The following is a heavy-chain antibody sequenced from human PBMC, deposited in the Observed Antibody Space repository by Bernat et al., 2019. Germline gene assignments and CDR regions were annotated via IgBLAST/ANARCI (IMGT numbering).Heavy chain of an antibody. CDR2: IYPGDSDT. CDR3: ARHSGTTGRSSAFDI. D-gene: IGHD1-1*01. Sequence: EVHLVQSEAEVKNPGESLKISCKGSGYSFTSYWFGWVRQIPGKGLDWMGIIYPGDSDTRYSPSSQGKVTISADKSISSAKLQGSSLKASDTAMYYCARHSGTTGRSSAFDIWGQGTMVTVSS. J-gene: IGHJ3*02. V-gene: IGHV5-51*01. CDR1: GYSFTSYW.